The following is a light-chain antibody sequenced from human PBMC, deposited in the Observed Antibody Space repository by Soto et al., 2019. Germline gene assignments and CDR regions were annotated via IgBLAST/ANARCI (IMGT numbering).Light chain of an antibody. CDR1: VLPKQY. CDR3: QSADSSGGYHVI. Sequence: SYELTQPPSVSVSPGQTARITCSGDVLPKQYAYWYQQKPGQAPVLMIYKDTERPSGIPERFSGSSSGTIVTLTISGVQAEDEADYYCQSADSSGGYHVIFGGGTKLTVL. V-gene: IGLV3-25*02. J-gene: IGLJ2*01. CDR2: KDT.